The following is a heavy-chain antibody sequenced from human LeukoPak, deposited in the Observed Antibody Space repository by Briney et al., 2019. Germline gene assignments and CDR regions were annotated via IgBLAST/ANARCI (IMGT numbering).Heavy chain of an antibody. Sequence: PGGSLRLSCAASGFTFDDYGMSWVRQAPGKGLEWVSGINWNGGSTGYADSVKGRFTISRDNAKNSLYLQMNSLRAEDTALYYCARERAGGRVWFGELLTFNYYYYYTDVWGKGTTVTVSS. CDR1: GFTFDDYG. CDR3: ARERAGGRVWFGELLTFNYYYYYTDV. V-gene: IGHV3-20*04. CDR2: INWNGGST. J-gene: IGHJ6*03. D-gene: IGHD3-10*01.